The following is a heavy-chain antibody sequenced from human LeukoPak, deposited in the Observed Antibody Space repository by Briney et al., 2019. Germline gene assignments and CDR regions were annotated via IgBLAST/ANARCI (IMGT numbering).Heavy chain of an antibody. Sequence: GGSLRLSCAASGFTFSSYSMNWVRQAPGKGLEWVSSISSSSSYIYYADSVKGRFTISRDNAKNSLYLQMNSLRAEDTAVYYCARDSWGPSFYNIVVVVADRVHYYYYGMDVWGQGTTVTVSS. J-gene: IGHJ6*02. D-gene: IGHD2-15*01. CDR3: ARDSWGPSFYNIVVVVADRVHYYYYGMDV. CDR1: GFTFSSYS. V-gene: IGHV3-21*01. CDR2: ISSSSSYI.